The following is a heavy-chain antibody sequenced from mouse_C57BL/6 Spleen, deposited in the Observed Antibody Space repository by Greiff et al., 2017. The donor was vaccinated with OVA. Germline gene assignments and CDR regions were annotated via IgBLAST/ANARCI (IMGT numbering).Heavy chain of an antibody. Sequence: VQGVESGPELVKPGASVKISCKASGYAFSSSWLNWVTQRPGKGLEWIGRIYPGDGDTNYNGKFKGKATLTADKSSSTAYMQLSSLTSEDSAVYFCARSLLDYYAMDYWGQGTSVTVSS. V-gene: IGHV1-82*01. CDR2: IYPGDGDT. CDR3: ARSLLDYYAMDY. D-gene: IGHD3-1*01. CDR1: GYAFSSSW. J-gene: IGHJ4*01.